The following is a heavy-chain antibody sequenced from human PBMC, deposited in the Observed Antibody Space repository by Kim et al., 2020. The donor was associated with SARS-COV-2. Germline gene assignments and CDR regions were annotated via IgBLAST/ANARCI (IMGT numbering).Heavy chain of an antibody. V-gene: IGHV4-31*02. D-gene: IGHD3-3*01. CDR3: ARVVTIFGGVTTSDY. J-gene: IGHJ4*02. Sequence: PSLKSRVTISVDTSKNQFTLKLSSGTAADTAVYYCARVVTIFGGVTTSDYWGQGTLVTVSS.